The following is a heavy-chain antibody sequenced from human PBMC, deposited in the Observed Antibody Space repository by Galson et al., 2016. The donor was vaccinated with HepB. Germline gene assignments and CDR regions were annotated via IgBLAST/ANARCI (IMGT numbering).Heavy chain of an antibody. CDR1: DGSIRSGGYY. V-gene: IGHV4-31*03. Sequence: QVQLQESGPGLVKPSQTLSLTCSVSDGSIRSGGYYGSWIRQPPGKGLEWIGYISNTGGTQYNPSLKSRVTISLDTSKNHFSLRLSSVTAADTAVYYCARGRGYTYGYGRYFDYWDQGTLVTVSS. J-gene: IGHJ4*02. CDR3: ARGRGYTYGYGRYFDY. D-gene: IGHD5-18*01. CDR2: ISNTGGT.